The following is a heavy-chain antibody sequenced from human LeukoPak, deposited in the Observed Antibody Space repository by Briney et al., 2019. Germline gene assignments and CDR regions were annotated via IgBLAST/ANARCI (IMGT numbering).Heavy chain of an antibody. V-gene: IGHV4-59*02. CDR2: IYYSGST. CDR3: ARGDMVLGATREYFNFYGMDV. J-gene: IGHJ6*02. Sequence: SETLSLTCTVSGGSVISHYWSWIRQSPGKGLEWIGYIYYSGSTNYNPSLKGRITISIDTSNNRFSLKVTSVTAADTAVYYCARGDMVLGATREYFNFYGMDVWGQGTTVTVSS. CDR1: GGSVISHY. D-gene: IGHD2-8*02.